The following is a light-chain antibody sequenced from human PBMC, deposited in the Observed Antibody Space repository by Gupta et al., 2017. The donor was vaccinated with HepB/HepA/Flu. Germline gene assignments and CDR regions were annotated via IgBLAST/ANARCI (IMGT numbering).Light chain of an antibody. V-gene: IGKV1-33*01. CDR2: DAS. CDR1: QDINNY. J-gene: IGKJ2*01. CDR3: QQYDDLPYT. Sequence: DIQMTQSPSSLCASVGDRVTITCQASQDINNYLNWYQRRPGKAPKLLIYDASNLETGVQSRFSGSGSGTDFSFTISSLQPEDIATYYCQQYDDLPYTFGQGTKLEIK.